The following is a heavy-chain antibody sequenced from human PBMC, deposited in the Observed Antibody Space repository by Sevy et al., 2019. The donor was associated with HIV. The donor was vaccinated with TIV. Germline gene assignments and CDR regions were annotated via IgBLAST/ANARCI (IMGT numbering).Heavy chain of an antibody. D-gene: IGHD2-21*01. CDR2: IISSSSTI. J-gene: IGHJ3*02. CDR3: ARDRVIAIYAFDI. V-gene: IGHV3-48*01. Sequence: GGSLRLSCAASGFTFSSYSMNWVRQAPGKGLEWVSYIISSSSTIYDADSVKGRFTISRDNAKNSLYLQMNSLRAEDTAVYYCARDRVIAIYAFDIWGQGTMVTVSS. CDR1: GFTFSSYS.